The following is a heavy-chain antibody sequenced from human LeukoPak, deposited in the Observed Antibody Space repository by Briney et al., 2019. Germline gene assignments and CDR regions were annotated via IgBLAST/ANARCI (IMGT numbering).Heavy chain of an antibody. CDR3: AKSFSIYYFDY. J-gene: IGHJ4*02. CDR2: ISSSSSTI. Sequence: GGSLRLSCAASGFTFSSYSMNWVRQAPGKGLEWVSYISSSSSTIYYADSVKGRFTISRDNSKNTLYLQMNSLRAEDTAVYYCAKSFSIYYFDYWGQGTLVTVSS. V-gene: IGHV3-48*01. CDR1: GFTFSSYS.